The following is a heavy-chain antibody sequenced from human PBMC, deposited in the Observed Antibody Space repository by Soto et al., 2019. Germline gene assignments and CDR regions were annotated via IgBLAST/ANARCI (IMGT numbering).Heavy chain of an antibody. V-gene: IGHV1-69*13. CDR1: GGTFSSYA. CDR2: IIPIFGTA. D-gene: IGHD3-3*01. Sequence: ASVKVSCKASGGTFSSYAISWVRQAPGQGLEWMGGIIPIFGTANYAQKFQGRVTITADESTSTAYMELSSLRSEDTAVYYCARGQGVLRFLEWSAWGQGTLVTVTS. J-gene: IGHJ5*02. CDR3: ARGQGVLRFLEWSA.